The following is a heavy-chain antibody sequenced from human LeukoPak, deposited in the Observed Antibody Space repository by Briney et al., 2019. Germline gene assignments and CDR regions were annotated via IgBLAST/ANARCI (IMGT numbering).Heavy chain of an antibody. J-gene: IGHJ5*02. Sequence: GGSLRLSCAASGFTFSSYAMSWVRQAPGKGLEWVSAIGGSGDDTYYADSVKGRFTISRDNSKNTLYLQMNSLRAEDTAVYNCAKDGRGYSSSWPNWFDPWGQGILVIVSS. CDR1: GFTFSSYA. D-gene: IGHD6-13*01. CDR3: AKDGRGYSSSWPNWFDP. CDR2: IGGSGDDT. V-gene: IGHV3-23*01.